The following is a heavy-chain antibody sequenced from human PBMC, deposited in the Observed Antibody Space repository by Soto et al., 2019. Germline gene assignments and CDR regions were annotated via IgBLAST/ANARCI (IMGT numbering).Heavy chain of an antibody. CDR3: ARRGGRYCSRSSCYPYGMDV. J-gene: IGHJ6*02. CDR2: IYYSGST. CDR1: GGSISGSKYY. D-gene: IGHD2-2*01. Sequence: PSETLSLTCTASGGSISGSKYYWGWIRQPPGKGLEWIGSIYYSGSTYYNPSLKSRVSISVDTSKNQFSLKLSSVTAADTAVYYCARRGGRYCSRSSCYPYGMDVWGQGTTVTVSS. V-gene: IGHV4-39*01.